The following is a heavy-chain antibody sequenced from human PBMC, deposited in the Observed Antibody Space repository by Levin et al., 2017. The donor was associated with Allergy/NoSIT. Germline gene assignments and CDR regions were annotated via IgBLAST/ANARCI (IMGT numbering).Heavy chain of an antibody. J-gene: IGHJ4*02. Sequence: SCAASGFTFSSYAMHWVRQAPGKGLEWVAVISYDGSNKYYADSVKGRFTISRDNSKNTLYLQMNSLRAEDTAVYYCARDTPRGEYQLLYYFDYWGQGTLVTVSS. CDR1: GFTFSSYA. CDR2: ISYDGSNK. CDR3: ARDTPRGEYQLLYYFDY. D-gene: IGHD2-2*01. V-gene: IGHV3-30-3*01.